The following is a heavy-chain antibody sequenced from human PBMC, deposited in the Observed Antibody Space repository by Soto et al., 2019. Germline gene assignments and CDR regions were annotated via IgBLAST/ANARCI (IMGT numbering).Heavy chain of an antibody. D-gene: IGHD3-3*01. CDR3: ARHFGVVITTGLFAP. Sequence: SETLSLTCTVSGGSISSSSYYWGWIRQPPGKGLEWIGSIYYSGSTYYNPSLRSRVTISVDTSKNQFSLKLSSVTAADTAVYYCARHFGVVITTGLFAPWGQGTLVTVSS. CDR1: GGSISSSSYY. CDR2: IYYSGST. J-gene: IGHJ5*02. V-gene: IGHV4-39*01.